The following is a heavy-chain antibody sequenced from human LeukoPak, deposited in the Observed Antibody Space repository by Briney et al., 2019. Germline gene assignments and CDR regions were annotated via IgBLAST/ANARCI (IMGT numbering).Heavy chain of an antibody. CDR1: GFTFRASW. CDR2: INPDGSEK. V-gene: IGHV3-7*01. Sequence: GGSLRLSCGASGFTFRASWMNWVRQAPGKGLEWVASINPDGSEKYSVDSVKGRFTISRDNAKNSLYLQMNSLRAEDTAVYYCARDRGYSSFDYWGQGTLVTVSS. J-gene: IGHJ4*02. CDR3: ARDRGYSSFDY. D-gene: IGHD6-19*01.